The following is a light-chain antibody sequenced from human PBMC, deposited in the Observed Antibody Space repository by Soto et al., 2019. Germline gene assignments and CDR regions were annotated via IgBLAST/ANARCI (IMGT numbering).Light chain of an antibody. J-gene: IGKJ1*01. CDR1: QTVLNNY. CDR3: QQYGSSPTT. CDR2: GAS. V-gene: IGKV3-20*01. Sequence: EIVLTQSPGTLSLSPGERATLSCRASQTVLNNYLTWYQQKPGQAPRRLIFGASIMATGIPDRFSGSGSGTDFTLTISRLEREDFAVYYCQQYGSSPTTFGQGTKVDI.